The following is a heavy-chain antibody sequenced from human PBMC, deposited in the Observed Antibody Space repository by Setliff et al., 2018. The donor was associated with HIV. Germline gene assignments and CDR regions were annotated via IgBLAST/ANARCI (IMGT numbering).Heavy chain of an antibody. Sequence: ASVKVSCKASGYAFTDYSIHWVRQAPGQGLEWVGRINPDSRGTNYAQTFQGRGTMTRDTSVSTAYMELSRLKSDDTAVFYCARGVKGIATTGKSYFDYWGQGTLVTVSS. D-gene: IGHD6-13*01. J-gene: IGHJ4*02. CDR3: ARGVKGIATTGKSYFDY. CDR1: GYAFTDYS. V-gene: IGHV1-2*06. CDR2: INPDSRGT.